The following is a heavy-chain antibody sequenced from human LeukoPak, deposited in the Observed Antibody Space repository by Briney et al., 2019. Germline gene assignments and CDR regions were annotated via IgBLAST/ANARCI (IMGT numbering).Heavy chain of an antibody. CDR1: GDSVSSNSAA. J-gene: IGHJ4*02. D-gene: IGHD3-22*01. CDR3: ARHPFFYDRSGYGGLGSHPFYF. Sequence: SQTLSLTCAISGDSVSSNSAAWNWIRQSPSRGLEWLGRTYYRSKWYNDYAVSVKSRITINPDTSKNQFSLQLNSVTPEDTAVYYWARHPFFYDRSGYGGLGSHPFYFWGQGTLVTVSS. V-gene: IGHV6-1*01. CDR2: TYYRSKWYN.